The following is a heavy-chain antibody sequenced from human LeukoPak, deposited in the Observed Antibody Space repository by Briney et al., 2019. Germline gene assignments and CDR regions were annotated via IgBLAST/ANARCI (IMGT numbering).Heavy chain of an antibody. Sequence: PSETLSLTCAVYGGSFSGYYWSWIRQPPGKGLGWIGEINHSGSTNYNPSLKSRVTISVDTSKNQFSLKLSSVTAADTAVYYCARVRGQWLNPYYYYGMDVWGQGTTVSVSS. CDR2: INHSGST. D-gene: IGHD6-19*01. J-gene: IGHJ6*02. CDR3: ARVRGQWLNPYYYYGMDV. CDR1: GGSFSGYY. V-gene: IGHV4-34*01.